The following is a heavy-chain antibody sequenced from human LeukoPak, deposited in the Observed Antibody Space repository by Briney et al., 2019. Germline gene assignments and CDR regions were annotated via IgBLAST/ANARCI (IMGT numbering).Heavy chain of an antibody. V-gene: IGHV3-74*01. CDR1: GFTFNNYW. D-gene: IGHD4-11*01. CDR3: SRDHPGSNSLDS. Sequence: GGSLRLSCVASGFTFNNYWMHWVRQAPGKGLEWVSRLRTDGGRTNYADSVKGRFTISRDNTKNTVYLQMNSLRADDTATYYCSRDHPGSNSLDSWGQGTLVTVSS. CDR2: LRTDGGRT. J-gene: IGHJ4*02.